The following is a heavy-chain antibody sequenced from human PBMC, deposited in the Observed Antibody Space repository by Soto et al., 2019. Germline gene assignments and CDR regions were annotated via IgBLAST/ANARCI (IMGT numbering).Heavy chain of an antibody. CDR2: ISYDGSNK. V-gene: IGHV3-30-3*01. CDR3: AREGVRYFDSGPKYYFDY. J-gene: IGHJ4*02. D-gene: IGHD3-9*01. Sequence: PGGSLRLSCAASGFTFSSYAMHWVRQAPGKGLEWVAVISYDGSNKYYADSVKGRFTISRDNSKNTLYLQMNSLRAEDTAVYYCAREGVRYFDSGPKYYFDYWGQGTLVTVSS. CDR1: GFTFSSYA.